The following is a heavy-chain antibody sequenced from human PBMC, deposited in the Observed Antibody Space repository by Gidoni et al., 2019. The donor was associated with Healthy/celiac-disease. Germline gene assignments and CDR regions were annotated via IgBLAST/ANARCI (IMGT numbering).Heavy chain of an antibody. Sequence: EVQLVESGGGLVQRGRSLRLSCAASGSTFDDYAMHWVRQAPGKGLEWVSGISWNSGSIGYADSVKGRFTISRDNAKNSLYLQMNSLRAEDTALYYCAKDGRAATLPGNWFDPWGQGTLVTVSS. D-gene: IGHD2-15*01. CDR2: ISWNSGSI. J-gene: IGHJ5*02. CDR3: AKDGRAATLPGNWFDP. V-gene: IGHV3-9*01. CDR1: GSTFDDYA.